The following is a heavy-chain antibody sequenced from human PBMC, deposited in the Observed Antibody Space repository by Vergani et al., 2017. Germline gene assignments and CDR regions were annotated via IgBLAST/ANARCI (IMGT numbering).Heavy chain of an antibody. CDR3: ARMGGYDEGDAFRIGYFDS. D-gene: IGHD3-22*01. J-gene: IGHJ4*02. Sequence: QVQLQESGPRLVKPSETLSLICSVSGYSLSSGYFWGWIPQSPGKGLEWLGTIDRTGRTHLSPSLKSRLTISVDTTKNQFSLRLTAATAADTDMYYCARMGGYDEGDAFRIGYFDSWGPGILVTVSS. CDR1: GYSLSSGYF. V-gene: IGHV4-38-2*02. CDR2: IDRTGRT.